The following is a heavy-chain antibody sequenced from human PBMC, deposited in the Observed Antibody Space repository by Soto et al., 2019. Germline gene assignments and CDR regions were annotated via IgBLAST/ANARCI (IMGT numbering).Heavy chain of an antibody. Sequence: SETLSLTCTVSGGSISSYYWSWIRQPPGKGLEWIGYIYYSGSTNYNPSLKSRVTISVDTSKNQFSLKLSSVTAADTAVYYCARNDYYDSSGSYDYWGQGTLVTSPQ. D-gene: IGHD3-22*01. CDR2: IYYSGST. J-gene: IGHJ4*02. V-gene: IGHV4-59*08. CDR3: ARNDYYDSSGSYDY. CDR1: GGSISSYY.